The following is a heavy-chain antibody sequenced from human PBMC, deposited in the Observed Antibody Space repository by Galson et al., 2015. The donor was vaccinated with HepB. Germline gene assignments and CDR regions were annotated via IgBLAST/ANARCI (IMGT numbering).Heavy chain of an antibody. CDR2: IDPSDSYT. Sequence: QSGAEVKKPGESLRISCKGSGYSFTSYWISWVRQMPGKGLEWMGRIDPSDSYTNYSPSFQGHVTISADNSKNTLSLQMNSLRAEDTAVYYCAKDRPSNYDSSAYSTIDYWGQGTLVTVSS. V-gene: IGHV5-10-1*01. D-gene: IGHD3-22*01. CDR1: GYSFTSYW. CDR3: AKDRPSNYDSSAYSTIDY. J-gene: IGHJ4*02.